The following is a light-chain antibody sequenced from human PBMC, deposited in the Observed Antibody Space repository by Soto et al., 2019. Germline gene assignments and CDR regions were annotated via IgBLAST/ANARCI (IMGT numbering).Light chain of an antibody. CDR2: DTS. V-gene: IGKV3-11*01. CDR1: QSVSSY. CDR3: QHHSSWLYT. J-gene: IGKJ3*01. Sequence: EIVLTQSPATLSLSPGERATLSCRASQSVSSYLAWYQQKPGQAPRLLIYDTSKRATGIPVRFSGGGSGTDFTLTISSLETEEFEVDYCQHHSSWLYTCGPGTKVDIK.